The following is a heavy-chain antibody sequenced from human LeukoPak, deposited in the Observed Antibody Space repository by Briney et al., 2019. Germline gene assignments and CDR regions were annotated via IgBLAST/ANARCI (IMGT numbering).Heavy chain of an antibody. Sequence: GGSLRLSCAASGFTFSSYAMSWVRQAPGKGLEWVSGISGSGPYTFYTDSVKGRFTISRDSSKNTLYLQMNSLRAEDTALYYCARHGYCSGISCFFDFWGQGTLVTVSS. CDR2: ISGSGPYT. CDR1: GFTFSSYA. D-gene: IGHD2-2*03. CDR3: ARHGYCSGISCFFDF. J-gene: IGHJ4*02. V-gene: IGHV3-23*01.